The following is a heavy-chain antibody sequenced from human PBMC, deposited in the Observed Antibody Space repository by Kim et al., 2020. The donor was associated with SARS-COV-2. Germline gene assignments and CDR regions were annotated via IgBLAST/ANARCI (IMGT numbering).Heavy chain of an antibody. V-gene: IGHV1-8*01. CDR3: ARGLGIAEGIDP. J-gene: IGHJ5*02. D-gene: IGHD6-13*01. Sequence: GYAQKFQGRVTMTRNTSISTAYMELSSLRSEDTAVYYCARGLGIAEGIDPWGQGTLVTVSS.